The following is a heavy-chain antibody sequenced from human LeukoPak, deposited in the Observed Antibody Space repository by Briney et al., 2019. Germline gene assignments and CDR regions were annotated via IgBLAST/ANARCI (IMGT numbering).Heavy chain of an antibody. Sequence: PGRSLRLSCAASGFTFSSYGVHWVRQAPGKGLEWVAVIWYDGSNKYYADSVKGRFTISRDNSRNTLYLQMNSLRAEDTAVYYCARAKYSGSYFFDYWGQGTLVTVSS. V-gene: IGHV3-33*01. CDR3: ARAKYSGSYFFDY. D-gene: IGHD1-26*01. CDR2: IWYDGSNK. J-gene: IGHJ4*02. CDR1: GFTFSSYG.